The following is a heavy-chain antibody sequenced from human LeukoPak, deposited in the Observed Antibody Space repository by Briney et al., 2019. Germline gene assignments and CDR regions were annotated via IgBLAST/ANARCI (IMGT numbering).Heavy chain of an antibody. CDR1: GFTVSSNY. CDR2: IYSGGST. Sequence: GGSLRLSCEASGFTVSSNYMSWVRQAPGKGLEWVSVIYSGGSTYYADSVQGRFTISRDNSKNTLYLQMNSLRTEDTAVYYCAKVDRSGGSYSRYYFDYWGQGTLVTVSS. J-gene: IGHJ4*02. D-gene: IGHD2-15*01. CDR3: AKVDRSGGSYSRYYFDY. V-gene: IGHV3-66*01.